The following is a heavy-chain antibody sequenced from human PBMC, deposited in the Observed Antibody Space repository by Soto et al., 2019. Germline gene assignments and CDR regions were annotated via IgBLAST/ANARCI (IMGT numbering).Heavy chain of an antibody. CDR2: ISGSGGST. Sequence: GGSLRLSCAASGFTFSSYAMSWVRQAPGKGLEWVSAISGSGGSTYYADTVKGRFTISRDNSKNTLYLQMNSLRAEDTAVYYCAKTPIPVDTQGQVVQRLFNYYYYYYMDVWGKGTTVTVSS. V-gene: IGHV3-23*01. CDR1: GFTFSSYA. D-gene: IGHD5-18*01. J-gene: IGHJ6*03. CDR3: AKTPIPVDTQGQVVQRLFNYYYYYYMDV.